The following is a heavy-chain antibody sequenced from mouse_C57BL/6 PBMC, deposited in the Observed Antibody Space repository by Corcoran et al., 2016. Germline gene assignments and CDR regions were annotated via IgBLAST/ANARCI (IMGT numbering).Heavy chain of an antibody. J-gene: IGHJ2*01. D-gene: IGHD1-1*01. CDR3: ARDTTVLRDFDY. CDR1: GYTFTDYY. CDR2: INPNNGGT. V-gene: IGHV1-26*01. Sequence: EVQLQQSGPELVKPGASVKISCKASGYTFTDYYMNWVKQSHGKSLEWIGDINPNNGGTSYNQKFKGKATLTVDKSSSTAYMELRSLTSEDSAVYYCARDTTVLRDFDYGGQGTTLTVSS.